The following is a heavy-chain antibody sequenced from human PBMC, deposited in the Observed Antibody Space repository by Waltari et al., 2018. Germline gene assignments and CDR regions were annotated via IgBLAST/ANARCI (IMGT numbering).Heavy chain of an antibody. J-gene: IGHJ4*02. CDR3: ARDLNGSGRPFDY. D-gene: IGHD3-10*01. V-gene: IGHV4-4*07. CDR2: FYSSGNN. CDR1: GVSISTYY. Sequence: QVQLQESGPGLVKPSETLSLTCTVSGVSISTYYWSWIRQPAGKGLEWIGRFYSSGNNNYSPSLKSRVTMSVDTSKNQFSLKLTSVTAADTAVYYCARDLNGSGRPFDYWGQGTLVTVSS.